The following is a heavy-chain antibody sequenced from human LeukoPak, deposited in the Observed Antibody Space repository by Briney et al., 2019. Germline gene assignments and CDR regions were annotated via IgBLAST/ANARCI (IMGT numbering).Heavy chain of an antibody. Sequence: ASVKVSCKASGYTFTSYDINWVRRATGQGLEWMGWMNPNSGNTGYAQKFQGRVTMTRNTSISTAYMELSSLRSEDTAVYYCARGRVTIFGVVIDDYYYGMDVWGQGTTVTVSS. D-gene: IGHD3-3*01. CDR2: MNPNSGNT. V-gene: IGHV1-8*01. J-gene: IGHJ6*02. CDR1: GYTFTSYD. CDR3: ARGRVTIFGVVIDDYYYGMDV.